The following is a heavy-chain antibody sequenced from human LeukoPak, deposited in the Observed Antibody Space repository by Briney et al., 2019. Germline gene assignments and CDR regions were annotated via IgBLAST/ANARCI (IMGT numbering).Heavy chain of an antibody. D-gene: IGHD6-13*01. J-gene: IGHJ2*01. CDR1: GFTFSSYW. CDR3: ARAGYSSTWYSRYFDL. Sequence: GGSLRLSCAASGFTFSSYWMSWVRQAPGKGLEWVANIKQDGSEKYYVDSVKGRFTISRDNAKNSLYLQMNSLRAGDTAVYYCARAGYSSTWYSRYFDLWGRGTLVTVSS. CDR2: IKQDGSEK. V-gene: IGHV3-7*01.